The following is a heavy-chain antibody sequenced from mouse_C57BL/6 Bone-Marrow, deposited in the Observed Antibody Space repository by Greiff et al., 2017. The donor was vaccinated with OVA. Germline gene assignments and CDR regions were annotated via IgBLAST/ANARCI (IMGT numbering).Heavy chain of an antibody. J-gene: IGHJ2*01. CDR1: GYAFTNYL. CDR3: ARGYDYDYDY. CDR2: INPGRGGT. Sequence: QVQLKQSGAELVRPGTSVKVSCKASGYAFTNYLIEWVKQRPGQGLEWIGVINPGRGGTNYNEKFKGKATLTADKSSSTAYMQLSSLTSEYSAVYFCARGYDYDYDYWGQGTTLTVSS. D-gene: IGHD2-4*01. V-gene: IGHV1-54*01.